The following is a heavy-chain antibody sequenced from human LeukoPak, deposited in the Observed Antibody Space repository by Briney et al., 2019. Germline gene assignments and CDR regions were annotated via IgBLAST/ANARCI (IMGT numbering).Heavy chain of an antibody. CDR1: GFTFSSYG. Sequence: GGSLRLSCAASGFTFSSYGMHWVRQAPGKGLEWVTFISYDGSKKYYADSVKGRFTISRDNSKNTLYLQMNSLRAEDTALYYCAKDQFGVGATFFDYWGQGTLVTVSS. CDR2: ISYDGSKK. D-gene: IGHD1-26*01. CDR3: AKDQFGVGATFFDY. J-gene: IGHJ4*02. V-gene: IGHV3-30*18.